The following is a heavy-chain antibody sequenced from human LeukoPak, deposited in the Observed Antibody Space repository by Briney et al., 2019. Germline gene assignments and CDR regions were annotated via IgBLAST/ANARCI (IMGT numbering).Heavy chain of an antibody. J-gene: IGHJ4*02. V-gene: IGHV1-46*01. CDR2: INPSGSST. D-gene: IGHD6-13*01. CDR1: RYTFTSYS. CDR3: AKIAGSSRSFDF. Sequence: ASVKVSCKASRYTFTSYSMHWVRQAPGQGLEWMGIINPSGSSTNYAQKFQGRVTMTRDTSTSTVYMDLSSLTSEDTAVYYCAKIAGSSRSFDFWGQGTLVTVSS.